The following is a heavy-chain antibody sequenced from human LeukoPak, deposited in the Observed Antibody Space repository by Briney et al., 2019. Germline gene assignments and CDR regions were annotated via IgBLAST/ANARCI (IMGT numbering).Heavy chain of an antibody. CDR2: ISSSSSTI. Sequence: GGSPRLSCAASGFTFSSYSMNWVRQAPGKGLEWVSYISSSSSTIYYADSVKGRFTISRDNAKNSLYLQMNSLRAEDTAVYYCARERIAARCWFDPWGQGTLVTVSS. CDR3: ARERIAARCWFDP. D-gene: IGHD6-6*01. J-gene: IGHJ5*02. CDR1: GFTFSSYS. V-gene: IGHV3-48*01.